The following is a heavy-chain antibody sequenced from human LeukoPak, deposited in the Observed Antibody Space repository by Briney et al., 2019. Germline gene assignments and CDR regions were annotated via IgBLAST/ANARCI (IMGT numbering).Heavy chain of an antibody. CDR1: GFTFDDYA. CDR2: ISWNSGSI. D-gene: IGHD3-10*01. V-gene: IGHV3-9*01. Sequence: PGGSLRLSCAASGFTFDDYAMHWVRQAPGKGLEWVSGISWNSGSIGYADSVKGRFTISRDNAKNSLYLQMNSLRAEDTALYYCAKDRGYYGSGSYINYFDYWGQGTLVTVSS. J-gene: IGHJ4*02. CDR3: AKDRGYYGSGSYINYFDY.